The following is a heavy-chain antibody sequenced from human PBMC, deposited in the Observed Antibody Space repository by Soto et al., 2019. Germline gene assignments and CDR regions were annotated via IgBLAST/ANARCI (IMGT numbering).Heavy chain of an antibody. CDR2: INHSGST. D-gene: IGHD5-12*01. Sequence: LSLTCAVYGGSFSGYYWSWIRQPPGKGLEWIGEINHSGSTNYNPSLKSRVTISVDTSKNQFSLKLSSVTTADTAVYYCARELSSAVDSMDVWGQGTTVTVSS. V-gene: IGHV4-34*01. CDR1: GGSFSGYY. CDR3: ARELSSAVDSMDV. J-gene: IGHJ6*02.